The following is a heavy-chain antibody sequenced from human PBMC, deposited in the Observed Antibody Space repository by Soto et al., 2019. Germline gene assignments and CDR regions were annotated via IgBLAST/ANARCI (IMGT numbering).Heavy chain of an antibody. V-gene: IGHV4-34*01. CDR2: INHSGSI. D-gene: IGHD6-19*01. CDR1: GGSFSGYY. Sequence: SETLSLTCAVYGGSFSGYYWSWIRQPPGKGLEWIGEINHSGSINYNPSLKSRVTISVDSSKNQFSLKLSSVTAADTAVYYCASEYSSGWYPDYGMDVWGQGTTVTVSS. CDR3: ASEYSSGWYPDYGMDV. J-gene: IGHJ6*02.